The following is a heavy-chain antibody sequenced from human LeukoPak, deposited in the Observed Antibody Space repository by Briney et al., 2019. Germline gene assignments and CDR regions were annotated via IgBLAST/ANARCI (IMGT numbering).Heavy chain of an antibody. J-gene: IGHJ3*02. D-gene: IGHD4-17*01. CDR1: GGSVSSGGYY. CDR3: ATTTVTTDAFDI. V-gene: IGHV4-61*08. Sequence: PSETLSLTCTVSGGSVSSGGYYWSWIRQPPGEGLEWIGYISYSGSTNYNPSLKSRVTISVDTSKNQFSLKLSSVTAADTAVYYCATTTVTTDAFDIWGQGTMVAVSS. CDR2: ISYSGST.